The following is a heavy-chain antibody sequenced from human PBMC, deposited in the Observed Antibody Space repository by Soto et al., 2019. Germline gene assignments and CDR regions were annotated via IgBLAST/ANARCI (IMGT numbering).Heavy chain of an antibody. Sequence: EVQLLESGGGLVQPGGSLRLSCAASGFTFSNYALTWVRQAPGKGLEWVSTISGSGGSTYYADSVKGRFTISRDNSKNTLYVQMNSLRAEDTAVYYCEKDQGSSWYEIDYWGQGTLVTVSS. D-gene: IGHD6-13*01. V-gene: IGHV3-23*01. CDR2: ISGSGGST. CDR1: GFTFSNYA. CDR3: EKDQGSSWYEIDY. J-gene: IGHJ4*02.